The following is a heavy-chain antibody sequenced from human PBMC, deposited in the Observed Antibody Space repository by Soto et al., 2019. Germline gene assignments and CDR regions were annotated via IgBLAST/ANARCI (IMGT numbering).Heavy chain of an antibody. CDR2: IYPGDSDT. CDR3: ASQRIVGATADGFDS. V-gene: IGHV5-51*01. CDR1: GYSFACYW. Sequence: PGESLKISCKGSGYSFACYWITLVRQMPGKGLEWMGIIYPGDSDTRYSPSFQGQVTISADKSISTAYLQWSRLKASDTAMYYCASQRIVGATADGFDSWGKGIMV. J-gene: IGHJ3*02. D-gene: IGHD1-26*01.